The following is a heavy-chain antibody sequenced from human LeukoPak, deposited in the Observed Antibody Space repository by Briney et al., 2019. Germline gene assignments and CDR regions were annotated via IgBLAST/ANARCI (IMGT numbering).Heavy chain of an antibody. CDR1: GFTFSRFG. V-gene: IGHV3-48*02. Sequence: PGGSLRLSCAATGFTFSRFGMKWVRQAQGKGLEWVSYISSTGSPIYYAESVKGRFTSFRDNAKNSLYLQMNSLRDDDTAVYYCAQKGGTDYWGQGTLVTVSS. J-gene: IGHJ4*02. CDR2: ISSTGSPI. CDR3: AQKGGTDY. D-gene: IGHD2-15*01.